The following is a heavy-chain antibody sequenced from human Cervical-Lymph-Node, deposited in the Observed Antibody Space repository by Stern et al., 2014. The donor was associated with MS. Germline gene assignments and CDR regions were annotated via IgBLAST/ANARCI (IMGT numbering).Heavy chain of an antibody. CDR2: IWFDGSKQ. Sequence: QVQLMQSGGGVVLPGKSLTLSCAASGFTFSNYGLHWVRQAPGKGLEWVAVIWFDGSKQYYAKSVKGRFTISRDNSKNTLYLQMNSLRAEDTAVYYCAREQIIDYGDYGFDYWGQGSLVTVSP. D-gene: IGHD4-17*01. J-gene: IGHJ4*02. CDR3: AREQIIDYGDYGFDY. V-gene: IGHV3-33*01. CDR1: GFTFSNYG.